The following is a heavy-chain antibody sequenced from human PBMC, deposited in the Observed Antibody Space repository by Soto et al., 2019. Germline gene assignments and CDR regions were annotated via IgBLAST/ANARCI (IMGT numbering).Heavy chain of an antibody. V-gene: IGHV3-20*04. CDR3: ARDFGVYIWGTDNWFDP. CDR2: INWNGGST. J-gene: IGHJ5*02. CDR1: GFTFDDYG. D-gene: IGHD3-16*01. Sequence: GGSLRLSCAASGFTFDDYGMSWVRQAPGKGLEWVSGINWNGGSTGYADSVKGRFTISRDNAKNSLYLQMNSLRAEDTAVYYCARDFGVYIWGTDNWFDPWGQGAVLMVSS.